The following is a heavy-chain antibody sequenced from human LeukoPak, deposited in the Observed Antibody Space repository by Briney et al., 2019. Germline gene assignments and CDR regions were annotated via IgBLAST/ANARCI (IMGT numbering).Heavy chain of an antibody. Sequence: ASVKLSCTASGYTFTSYDINWVRQFTGQGRGWMGWMNPNSGNTGYAQKFQGRVTMTRNTSISTAYMELSSLRSEDTAVYYCARGVRDNYWDYWGQGTLVTVSS. CDR2: MNPNSGNT. CDR1: GYTFTSYD. CDR3: ARGVRDNYWDY. J-gene: IGHJ4*02. D-gene: IGHD5-24*01. V-gene: IGHV1-8*01.